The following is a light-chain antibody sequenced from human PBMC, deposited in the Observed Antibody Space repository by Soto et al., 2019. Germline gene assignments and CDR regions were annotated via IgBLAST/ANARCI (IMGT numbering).Light chain of an antibody. J-gene: IGLJ1*01. CDR2: DVS. CDR1: SSDVAIYNY. CDR3: CSYAGSYTFARNV. Sequence: QSVLTQPRSVSGSPGQSVTISCTGTSSDVAIYNYISWYQQHPGEAPKLMIHDVSERPSGVPDRFSGSKSGNTASLTISGLQAEDEADYYCCSYAGSYTFARNVFGTGTKGTVL. V-gene: IGLV2-11*01.